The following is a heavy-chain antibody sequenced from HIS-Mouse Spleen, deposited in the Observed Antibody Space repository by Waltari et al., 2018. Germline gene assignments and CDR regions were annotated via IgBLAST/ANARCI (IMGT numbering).Heavy chain of an antibody. V-gene: IGHV4-39*07. D-gene: IGHD6-13*01. CDR2: IYYSGST. Sequence: QLQLQESGPGLVKPSEPLSLTCTVSGGSLSSSSYYCGWIRQPPGKGLEWIGSIYYSGSTYYNPSLKSRVTISVDTSKNQFSLKLSSVTAADTAVYYCAREIPYSSSWYDWYFDLWGRGTLVTVSS. CDR1: GGSLSSSSYY. J-gene: IGHJ2*01. CDR3: AREIPYSSSWYDWYFDL.